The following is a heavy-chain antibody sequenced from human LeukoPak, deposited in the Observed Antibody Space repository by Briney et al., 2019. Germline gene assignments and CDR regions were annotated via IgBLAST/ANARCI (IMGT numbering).Heavy chain of an antibody. CDR2: INQDGTVK. V-gene: IGHV3-7*01. Sequence: GGSLRLSCAASGLAFRTSWMSWVRQAPGKGLEWVANINQDGTVKYYVDSVKGRFTISRDSAKNSLYLDMNSLRAEDTAVYYCARGHTAVTRHFDFWGQGTLVTVSS. D-gene: IGHD4-17*01. CDR3: ARGHTAVTRHFDF. CDR1: GLAFRTSW. J-gene: IGHJ4*02.